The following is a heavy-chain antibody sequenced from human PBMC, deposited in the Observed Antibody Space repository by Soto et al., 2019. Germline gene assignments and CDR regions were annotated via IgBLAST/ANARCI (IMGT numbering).Heavy chain of an antibody. CDR1: GYTFRNYG. Sequence: QVQLVQSGAELKKPGASVKVSCKASGYTFRNYGINWVRQAPGQGLEWMGWISAYNGNTKYAQKSQGRDGMATDTPTSTAYMELRSLNSDDTAVYYWARDGRQCVPNSENFDDWGQGTTVTVSA. V-gene: IGHV1-18*01. D-gene: IGHD6-19*01. CDR2: ISAYNGNT. J-gene: IGHJ3*01. CDR3: ARDGRQCVPNSENFDD.